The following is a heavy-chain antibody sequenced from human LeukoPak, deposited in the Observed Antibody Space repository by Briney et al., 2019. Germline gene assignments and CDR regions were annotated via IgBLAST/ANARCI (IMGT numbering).Heavy chain of an antibody. CDR3: ARDLGATTGAPWYYFDN. V-gene: IGHV1-2*02. CDR1: GYTFTDYY. J-gene: IGHJ4*01. CDR2: INPNTGGT. D-gene: IGHD1-26*01. Sequence: GASVKVSCKASGYTFTDYYLHWVRQVPGQGLECMGWINPNTGGTNYPQKFQGRVTMTRDTAISTAYMELTSLRSDDTAVYYCARDLGATTGAPWYYFDNWGQGTLVTVPS.